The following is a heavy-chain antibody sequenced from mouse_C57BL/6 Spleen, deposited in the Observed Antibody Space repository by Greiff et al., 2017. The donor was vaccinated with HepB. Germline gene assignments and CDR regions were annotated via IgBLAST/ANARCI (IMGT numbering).Heavy chain of an antibody. CDR3: GRGRGNFFDY. CDR2: IDPANGNT. V-gene: IGHV14-3*01. Sequence: VQLQQSVAELVRPGASVKLSCTASGFNFTNTYTHWVKQRPEQGLEWIGRIDPANGNTKYAPKFQGKATITVDTSSNTAYLQRSSLTSEDTAIYYCGRGRGNFFDYWGQGTTLTVSS. J-gene: IGHJ2*01. CDR1: GFNFTNTY.